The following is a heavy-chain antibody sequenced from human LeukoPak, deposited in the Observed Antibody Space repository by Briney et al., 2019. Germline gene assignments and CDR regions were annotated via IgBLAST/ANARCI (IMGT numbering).Heavy chain of an antibody. CDR3: ARGPLGATDY. CDR2: IYHSGST. V-gene: IGHV4-38-2*02. D-gene: IGHD1-26*01. Sequence: SETLSLTCTVSGYSISNGYYWGWIRQPPGKGLEWIGSIYHSGSTYYNPSLKSRVTISVDTSKNQFSLKLSSVTAADTAVYYCARGPLGATDYWGQGTLVTVSS. J-gene: IGHJ4*02. CDR1: GYSISNGYY.